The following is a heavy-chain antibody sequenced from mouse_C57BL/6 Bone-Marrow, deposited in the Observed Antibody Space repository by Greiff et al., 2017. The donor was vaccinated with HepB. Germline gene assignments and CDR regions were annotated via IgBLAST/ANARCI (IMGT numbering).Heavy chain of an antibody. CDR3: ARVGYDGLFAY. J-gene: IGHJ3*01. CDR1: GFTFSSYA. Sequence: EVQLQESGGGLVKPGGSLKLSCAASGFTFSSYAMSWVRQTPEKRLEWVATISDGGSYTYYPDNVKGRFTISRDNAKNNLYLQMSHLKSEDTAMYYCARVGYDGLFAYWGQGTLVTVSA. D-gene: IGHD2-3*01. CDR2: ISDGGSYT. V-gene: IGHV5-4*01.